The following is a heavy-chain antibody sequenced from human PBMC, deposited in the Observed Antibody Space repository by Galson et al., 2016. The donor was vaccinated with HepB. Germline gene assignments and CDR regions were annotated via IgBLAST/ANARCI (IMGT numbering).Heavy chain of an antibody. CDR1: GFTFSSYA. J-gene: IGHJ5*02. Sequence: SLRLSCAASGFTFSSYAMSWVRLAPGKGLEWVSLISGSGTNTYYADSVKGRFTISRDNSRNTLYLQMNSLRAEDTAVYYCAKDLTVTPHWFDPWGQGTLVTVSS. V-gene: IGHV3-23*01. CDR3: AKDLTVTPHWFDP. D-gene: IGHD2-15*01. CDR2: ISGSGTNT.